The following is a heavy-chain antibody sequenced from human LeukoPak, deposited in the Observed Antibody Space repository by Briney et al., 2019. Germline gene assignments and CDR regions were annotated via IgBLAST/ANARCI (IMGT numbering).Heavy chain of an antibody. CDR2: IYYSGST. D-gene: IGHD4/OR15-4a*01. V-gene: IGHV4-30-4*01. J-gene: IGHJ5*02. CDR3: ARAKRGATNWFDP. CDR1: GGSISSSDYY. Sequence: SETLSLTCTVSGGSISSSDYYWSWIRQPPGKGLEWIGYIYYSGSTYYNPSLNSRVTISVDRFKNQFSLKLSSVTAADTAVYYCARAKRGATNWFDPWGQGTLVTVSS.